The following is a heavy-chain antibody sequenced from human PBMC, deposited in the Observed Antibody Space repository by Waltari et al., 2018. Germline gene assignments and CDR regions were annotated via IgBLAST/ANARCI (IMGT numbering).Heavy chain of an antibody. CDR2: IIPSFGTE. D-gene: IGHD3-10*01. J-gene: IGHJ4*02. V-gene: IGHV1-69*01. CDR3: AMCRSIGGEYYFDY. CDR1: GCTFSSYA. Sequence: QVQLVQSGAEVNKPGSSVKVSCKASGCTFSSYAISWVRQAPGQGLEWMGGIIPSFGTENYAQKCKGRVKITADESTRTDYMELSSLRSEDTAVYYCAMCRSIGGEYYFDYWGQGTMVTVSS.